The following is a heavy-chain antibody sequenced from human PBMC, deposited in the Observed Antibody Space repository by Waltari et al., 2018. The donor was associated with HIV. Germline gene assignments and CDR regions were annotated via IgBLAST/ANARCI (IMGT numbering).Heavy chain of an antibody. J-gene: IGHJ3*01. Sequence: EVQLVESGGGSVQPGGYLRLSCAASGFTVRSYWMFWVRQVPGKGMVWVSRINSDGSSTTYADSVKGRFTISRDNAKNTLYLQINSLRAEDTAMYYCTRGNGHAFDLWGQGTMVTVSS. D-gene: IGHD2-8*01. V-gene: IGHV3-74*01. CDR2: INSDGSST. CDR3: TRGNGHAFDL. CDR1: GFTVRSYW.